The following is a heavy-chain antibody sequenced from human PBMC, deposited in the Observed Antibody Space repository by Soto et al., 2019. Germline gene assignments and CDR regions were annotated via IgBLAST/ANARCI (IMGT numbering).Heavy chain of an antibody. CDR2: INPNSGGT. J-gene: IGHJ6*02. Sequence: GASVKVSCKASGYTFTGYYVHWVRQAPGQGLELMGWINPNSGGTNYAQKFQGRVTMTRDTSISTAYMELSRLRSDDTAVHYCARDFLDTAMVHYYYYYGMDVWGQGTTVTVYS. V-gene: IGHV1-2*02. CDR3: ARDFLDTAMVHYYYYYGMDV. D-gene: IGHD5-18*01. CDR1: GYTFTGYY.